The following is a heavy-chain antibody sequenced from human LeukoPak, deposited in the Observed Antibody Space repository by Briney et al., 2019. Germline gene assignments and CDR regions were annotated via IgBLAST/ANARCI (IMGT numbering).Heavy chain of an antibody. CDR1: GGSISSGDYY. D-gene: IGHD3-10*01. CDR3: ATMVRGVIIRWDVFDI. Sequence: SETLSLTCTVSGGSISSGDYYWSWIRQPPGKGLEWIGYIYYSGSTYYNPSLKSRVTISVDTSRNQFSLKLSSVTAADTAVYYCATMVRGVIIRWDVFDIWGQGTMVTVSS. J-gene: IGHJ3*02. CDR2: IYYSGST. V-gene: IGHV4-30-4*08.